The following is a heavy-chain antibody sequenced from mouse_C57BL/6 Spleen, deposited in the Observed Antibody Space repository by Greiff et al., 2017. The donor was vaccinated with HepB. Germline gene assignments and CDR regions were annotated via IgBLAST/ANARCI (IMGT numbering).Heavy chain of an antibody. V-gene: IGHV1-64*01. CDR3: ARGAFIAAVVAHWYFDV. CDR1: GYTFTSYW. CDR2: IHPNSGST. D-gene: IGHD1-1*01. Sequence: VQLQQSGAELVKPGASVKLSCKASGYTFTSYWMHWVKQRPGQGLEWIGMIHPNSGSTNYNEKFKSKATLTVDKSSSTAYMQLSSLTSEDSAVYYCARGAFIAAVVAHWYFDVWGTGTTVTVSS. J-gene: IGHJ1*03.